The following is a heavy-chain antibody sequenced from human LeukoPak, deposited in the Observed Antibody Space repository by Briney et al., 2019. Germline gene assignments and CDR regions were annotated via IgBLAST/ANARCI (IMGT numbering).Heavy chain of an antibody. CDR3: ARESVAVAGTVDY. V-gene: IGHV4-59*01. D-gene: IGHD6-19*01. J-gene: IGHJ4*02. Sequence: SETLSLTCTVSGGSIRSYYWSWIRQPPGKGLEWIGYIYYSGSTNYNPSLRSRVTISVDTSKNQFSLKLTSVTAADTAVYYCARESVAVAGTVDYWGQGTLVTVS. CDR2: IYYSGST. CDR1: GGSIRSYY.